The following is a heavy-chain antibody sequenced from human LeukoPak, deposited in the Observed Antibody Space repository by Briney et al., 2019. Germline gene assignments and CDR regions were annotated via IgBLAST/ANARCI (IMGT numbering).Heavy chain of an antibody. CDR3: ARYGVVGATRGFDY. V-gene: IGHV4-30-2*01. Sequence: SETLSLTCTVSGGSISSGGYYWSWIRQPPGKGLEWIGYIYHSGSTYYNPSLKSRVTISVDTSKNQFSLKLSSVTAADTAVYYCARYGVVGATRGFDYWGQGTLVTVSS. J-gene: IGHJ4*02. D-gene: IGHD1-26*01. CDR2: IYHSGST. CDR1: GGSISSGGYY.